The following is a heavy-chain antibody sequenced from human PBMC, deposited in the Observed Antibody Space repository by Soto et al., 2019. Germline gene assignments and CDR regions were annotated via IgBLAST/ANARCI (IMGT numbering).Heavy chain of an antibody. J-gene: IGHJ4*02. CDR1: GFTFSTYW. CDR2: IKQDGSEK. V-gene: IGHV3-7*04. CDR3: AGGAGLAY. Sequence: EVQLVESGGGLVQPGGSLRLSCAASGFTFSTYWMTWLRQAPGKGLEWVGNIKQDGSEKYYVDSVKGRFSSSRDNAKXXXXXXXXXXXXEDXXXYYCAGGAGLAYWGQGTLVTVSS.